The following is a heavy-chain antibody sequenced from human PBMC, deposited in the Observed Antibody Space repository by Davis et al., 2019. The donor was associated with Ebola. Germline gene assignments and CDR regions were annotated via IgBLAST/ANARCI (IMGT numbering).Heavy chain of an antibody. CDR3: AATQWLGEFDN. D-gene: IGHD6-19*01. CDR1: GFTVSSNH. V-gene: IGHV3-53*05. CDR2: IYDQTS. J-gene: IGHJ4*02. Sequence: GESLKISCAASGFTVSSNHMSWVRQAPGKGLEWVSVIYDQTSAYADAVRGRFIISRDKSNNTLYLQMNSLRVDDTAVYYWAATQWLGEFDNWGQGTLVTVSS.